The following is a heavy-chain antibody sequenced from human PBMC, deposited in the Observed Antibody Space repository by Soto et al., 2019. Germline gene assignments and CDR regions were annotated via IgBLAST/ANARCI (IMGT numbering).Heavy chain of an antibody. CDR1: GFTFSSYW. Sequence: GGSLRLSCAASGFTFSSYWMSWVRQAPGKGLEWVANIKQDGSETYYVDSVKGRFTISRDNAKNSLYLQMNSLRAEDTAVYYCARAVRDGYNYGGGYWGQGTLVTVSS. D-gene: IGHD5-12*01. CDR2: IKQDGSET. CDR3: ARAVRDGYNYGGGY. J-gene: IGHJ4*02. V-gene: IGHV3-7*01.